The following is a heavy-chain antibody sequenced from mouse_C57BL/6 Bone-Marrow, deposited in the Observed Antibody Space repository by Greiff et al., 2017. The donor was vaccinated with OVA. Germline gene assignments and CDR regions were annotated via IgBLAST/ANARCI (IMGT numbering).Heavy chain of an antibody. CDR3: ASAYSNEGY. CDR1: GYSFTDYN. Sequence: VHVKQSGPELVKPGASVKISCKASGYSFTDYNMNWVKQSNGKSLEWIGVINPNYGTTSYNQKFKGKATLTVDQSSSTAYMQLNSLTSEDSAVYCCASAYSNEGYWGQGTTLTVSS. CDR2: INPNYGTT. J-gene: IGHJ2*01. D-gene: IGHD2-5*01. V-gene: IGHV1-39*01.